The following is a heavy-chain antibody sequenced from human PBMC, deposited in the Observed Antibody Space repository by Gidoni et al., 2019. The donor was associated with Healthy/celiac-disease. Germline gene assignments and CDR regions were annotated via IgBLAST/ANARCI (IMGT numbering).Heavy chain of an antibody. CDR2: IIPILGTA. CDR3: ASVGWELPDAFDI. D-gene: IGHD1-26*01. J-gene: IGHJ3*02. CDR1: GATFSSYA. Sequence: QVQLVQSGAEVKKPGSSVKVSCKASGATFSSYAISWVRPAPGQGLEWMGGIIPILGTANYAQKFQGRVTITADESTSTAYMELSSLRSEDTAVYYCASVGWELPDAFDIWGQGTMVTVSS. V-gene: IGHV1-69*01.